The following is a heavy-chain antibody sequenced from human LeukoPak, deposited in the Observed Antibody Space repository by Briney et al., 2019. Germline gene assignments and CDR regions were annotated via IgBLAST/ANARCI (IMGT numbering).Heavy chain of an antibody. V-gene: IGHV1-8*01. CDR3: ARGRFRWELEIRDFDY. D-gene: IGHD1-26*01. CDR2: MNPNSGNT. CDR1: GYTFTSYD. Sequence: ATVKVSCKASGYTFTSYDINWVRQATGQGLEWMGWMNPNSGNTGYAQKFQGRVTMTRDTSISTAYMELSSLRSEDTAVYYCARGRFRWELEIRDFDYWGQGTLVTVSS. J-gene: IGHJ4*02.